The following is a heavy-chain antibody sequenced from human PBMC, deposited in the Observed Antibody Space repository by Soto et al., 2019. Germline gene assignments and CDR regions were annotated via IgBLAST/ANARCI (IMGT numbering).Heavy chain of an antibody. Sequence: QVQLVHSGAEEKKPGASVKVSCKASGYTFTSYAMQWVRQAPGQRLKWIGWINAGNGNTKYSQKFQGRVAIPRDTAASTAYMELSSLRSEDTAVYYCAGSTSLFIDYWGQGALVTVSS. D-gene: IGHD6-13*01. J-gene: IGHJ4*02. CDR2: INAGNGNT. V-gene: IGHV1-3*05. CDR1: GYTFTSYA. CDR3: AGSTSLFIDY.